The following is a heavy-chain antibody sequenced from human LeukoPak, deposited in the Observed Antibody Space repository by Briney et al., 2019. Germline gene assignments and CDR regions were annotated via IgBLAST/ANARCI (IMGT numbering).Heavy chain of an antibody. CDR3: AKDREGYFAY. CDR2: ISYDGSNK. Sequence: GGSLRLSCAASGFTFSSYGMHWVRQAPGKGLEWVAVISYDGSNKYYADSVKGRFTISRDNSKNTLYLQMNSLRAEDTAVYYCAKDREGYFAYWGQGTLVTVSS. CDR1: GFTFSSYG. V-gene: IGHV3-30*18. J-gene: IGHJ4*02.